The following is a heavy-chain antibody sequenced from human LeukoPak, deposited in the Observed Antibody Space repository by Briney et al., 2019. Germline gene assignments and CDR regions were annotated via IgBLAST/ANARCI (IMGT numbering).Heavy chain of an antibody. Sequence: GGSLRLSCAASGFTFSSYWMHWVRQAPGKGLVWVSRINSDGSRTTYADSVKGRFTISRDNAKNTLYLQMNSLRAEDTAVYYCARVGARLGAFDYWGQGTLVTVSS. CDR2: INSDGSRT. D-gene: IGHD6-25*01. CDR1: GFTFSSYW. J-gene: IGHJ4*02. CDR3: ARVGARLGAFDY. V-gene: IGHV3-74*01.